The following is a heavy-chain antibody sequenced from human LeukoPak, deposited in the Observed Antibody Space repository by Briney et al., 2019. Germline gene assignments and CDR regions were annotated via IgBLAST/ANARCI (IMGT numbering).Heavy chain of an antibody. CDR3: ARHRIQGATNSHFDY. J-gene: IGHJ4*02. CDR2: IYPGDSDT. D-gene: IGHD1-26*01. CDR1: GYSFSNYW. V-gene: IGHV5-51*01. Sequence: VESLKISCKGSGYSFSNYWIVWVRQTPGKGLERMGIIYPGDSDTRYSPSFQGQVTISADKSINTAYLQWSGLKASDTAMYYCARHRIQGATNSHFDYWGQGTLVTVSS.